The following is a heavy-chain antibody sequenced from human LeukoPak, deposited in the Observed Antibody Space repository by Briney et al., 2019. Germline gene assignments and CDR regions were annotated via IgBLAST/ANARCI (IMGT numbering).Heavy chain of an antibody. CDR2: IYSGGST. CDR1: GFTVGSNY. V-gene: IGHV3-66*01. D-gene: IGHD1-1*01. Sequence: GGSLSLSCAASGFTVGSNYMSWVRQAPGKGLEWVSVIYSGGSTYYADSVKGRFTISRDNSKNTLYLQMNSLRAEDTAVYYCARDTWPNSFYGMDVWGQGTTVTVSS. J-gene: IGHJ6*02. CDR3: ARDTWPNSFYGMDV.